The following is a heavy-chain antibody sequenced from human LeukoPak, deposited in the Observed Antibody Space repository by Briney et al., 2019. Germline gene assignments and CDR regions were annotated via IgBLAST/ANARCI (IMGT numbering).Heavy chain of an antibody. CDR1: GYTFTSYG. CDR3: ARRTWLVHWEDAFDI. V-gene: IGHV1-18*01. Sequence: GASVKVSCKASGYTFTSYGISWVRQAPGQGLEWMGWISAYNGNTNYAQKLQGRVTMTTDTSTSTAYMELRSLRSDDTAVYYCARRTWLVHWEDAFDIWGQGTMVTVSS. D-gene: IGHD6-19*01. J-gene: IGHJ3*02. CDR2: ISAYNGNT.